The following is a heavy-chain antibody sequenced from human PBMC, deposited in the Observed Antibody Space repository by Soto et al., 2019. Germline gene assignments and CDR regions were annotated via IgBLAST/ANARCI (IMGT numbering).Heavy chain of an antibody. CDR2: TAYTGST. J-gene: IGHJ5*02. V-gene: IGHV4-59*02. Sequence: PSETLSLTCVVSGGSVTSYHWSWIRQFPGKGLEWIAYTAYTGSTYYNPSLKSRVTISVDTSKNQFSLKLSSVTAADTAVYYCAREDTDFWSGYSYNWFDPWGQGTLVTVSS. CDR1: GGSVTSYH. D-gene: IGHD3-3*01. CDR3: AREDTDFWSGYSYNWFDP.